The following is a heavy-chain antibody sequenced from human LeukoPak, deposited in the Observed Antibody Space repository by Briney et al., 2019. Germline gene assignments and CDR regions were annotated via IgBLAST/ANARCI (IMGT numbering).Heavy chain of an antibody. D-gene: IGHD3-10*01. J-gene: IGHJ4*02. CDR1: GYGFTSYY. V-gene: IGHV1-46*03. CDR2: INPSVGGT. Sequence: AASVKVSCKAFGYGFTSYYIHWVRQAPGQGLEWMGIINPSVGGTTYAWKFQGRVTMTRDTSTSTVYMELSSLRSEDTAVYYCARHGSGRYYPAEGRVDYWGQGTLVTVSS. CDR3: ARHGSGRYYPAEGRVDY.